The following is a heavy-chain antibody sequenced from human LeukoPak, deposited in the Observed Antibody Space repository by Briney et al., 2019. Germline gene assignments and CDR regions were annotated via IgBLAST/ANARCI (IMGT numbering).Heavy chain of an antibody. CDR3: ARLRDDYVWGSFLFDY. Sequence: PSETLSLTCTVSGGSISSSSYYWGWIPQPPGKGLEWNGRIYYSGSTYYNPSLKSRVTISVDTSKNQFSLKLSSVTAADTAVYYCARLRDDYVWGSFLFDYWGQGTLVTVSS. CDR1: GGSISSSSYY. D-gene: IGHD3-16*01. V-gene: IGHV4-39*01. J-gene: IGHJ4*02. CDR2: IYYSGST.